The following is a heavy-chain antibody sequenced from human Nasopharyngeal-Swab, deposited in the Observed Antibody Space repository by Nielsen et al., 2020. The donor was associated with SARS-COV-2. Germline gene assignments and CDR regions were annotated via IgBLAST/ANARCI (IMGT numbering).Heavy chain of an antibody. CDR3: ARDPPAITMVRGVSGWFDP. CDR1: GYTFTSYG. V-gene: IGHV1-18*01. Sequence: ASVKVSCKASGYTFTSYGISWVRQAPGQGLEWMGWISAYNGNTNYAQKLQGRVTMTTDTSTSTAYMELRSLRSEDTAVYYCARDPPAITMVRGVSGWFDPWGQGTLVTVSS. D-gene: IGHD3-10*01. J-gene: IGHJ5*02. CDR2: ISAYNGNT.